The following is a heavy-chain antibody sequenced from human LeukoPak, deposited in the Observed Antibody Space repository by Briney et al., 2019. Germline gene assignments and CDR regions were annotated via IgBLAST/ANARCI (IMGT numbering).Heavy chain of an antibody. CDR2: IRYDGSNK. Sequence: GGSLRLSCAASGFTFSNYGMHWVRQAPGKGLDWVAFIRYDGSNKYYADSVKGRFTTSRDSSKNTLYLQVDSLRAEDTGVYYCARDGRGYSGYGVYYFDFWGPGTLVTVSS. CDR1: GFTFSNYG. J-gene: IGHJ4*02. V-gene: IGHV3-30*02. D-gene: IGHD5-12*01. CDR3: ARDGRGYSGYGVYYFDF.